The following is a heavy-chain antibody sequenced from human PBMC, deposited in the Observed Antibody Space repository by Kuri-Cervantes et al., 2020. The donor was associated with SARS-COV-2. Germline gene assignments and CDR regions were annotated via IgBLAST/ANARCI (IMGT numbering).Heavy chain of an antibody. CDR2: INPSGGST. CDR3: ASGRDYSSGLDY. D-gene: IGHD6-19*01. CDR1: GYTFTSYY. Sequence: VKVSSKASGYTFTSYYMHWVGQAPAQGHEWMGIINPSGGSTSYVNKFQGRVTMTRDTSTSTVYMELSSLRSEDTAVYYCASGRDYSSGLDYWGQGTLVTVSS. J-gene: IGHJ4*02. V-gene: IGHV1-46*01.